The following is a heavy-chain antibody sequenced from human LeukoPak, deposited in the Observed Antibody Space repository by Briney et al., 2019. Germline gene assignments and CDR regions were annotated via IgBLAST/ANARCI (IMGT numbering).Heavy chain of an antibody. Sequence: GGSLRLSCAASGFTFSSYAMHWVRQAPGKGLEYVSAISSNGGNTYYANSVKGRFTISRDNSKNTLYLQMGSLRTEDMAVYYCAKDRSGYSYGYADYWGQGTLVTVSS. CDR2: ISSNGGNT. D-gene: IGHD5-18*01. J-gene: IGHJ4*02. CDR1: GFTFSSYA. CDR3: AKDRSGYSYGYADY. V-gene: IGHV3-64*01.